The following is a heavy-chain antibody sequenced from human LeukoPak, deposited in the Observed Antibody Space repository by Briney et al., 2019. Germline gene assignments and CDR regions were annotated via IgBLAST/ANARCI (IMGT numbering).Heavy chain of an antibody. CDR2: IIPILGIA. D-gene: IGHD3-22*01. J-gene: IGHJ5*02. Sequence: SVKVSCKASGGTFSSYAISWVRQAPGQGLEWMGRIIPILGIANYAQKFQGRVTITADKSTSTAYMELSSLRSEDTAVYYCARGPGGNYYDSSGYNNWFDPWGQGTLVTVSS. CDR3: ARGPGGNYYDSSGYNNWFDP. V-gene: IGHV1-69*04. CDR1: GGTFSSYA.